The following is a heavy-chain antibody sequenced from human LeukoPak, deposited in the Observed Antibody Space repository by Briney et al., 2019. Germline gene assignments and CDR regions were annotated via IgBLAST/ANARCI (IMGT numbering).Heavy chain of an antibody. CDR1: GFTFSSYA. CDR3: ARESDGYSTYFDY. CDR2: ISYDGSNK. D-gene: IGHD5-24*01. V-gene: IGHV3-30-3*01. Sequence: GGSLRLSCAASGFTFSSYAMSWVRQAPGKGLEWVAVISYDGSNKYYADSVKGRFTISRDNSKNTLYLQMNSLRAEDTAVYYCARESDGYSTYFDYWGQGTLVTVSS. J-gene: IGHJ4*02.